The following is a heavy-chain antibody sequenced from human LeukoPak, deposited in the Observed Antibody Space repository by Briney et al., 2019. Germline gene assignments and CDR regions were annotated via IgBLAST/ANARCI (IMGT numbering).Heavy chain of an antibody. CDR1: GFTVSSNF. Sequence: GGSLRLSCAVSGFTVSSNFMSWVRQAPGKGPEWVSVIYTSGITYYADSVRGRFTISRDNSKNTLYLQMDSLTPEDTAVYYCAREDAGGTYSFDYWGQGTLVTVSS. D-gene: IGHD1-26*01. CDR2: IYTSGIT. J-gene: IGHJ4*02. CDR3: AREDAGGTYSFDY. V-gene: IGHV3-66*01.